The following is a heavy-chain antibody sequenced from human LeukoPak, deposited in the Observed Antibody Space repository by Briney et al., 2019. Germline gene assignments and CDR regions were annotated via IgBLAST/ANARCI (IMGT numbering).Heavy chain of an antibody. D-gene: IGHD4-17*01. V-gene: IGHV4-39*01. Sequence: SGTLSLTCTVSGGSISSSSYYWGWIRQPPGKGLEWIGSIYYSGSTYYNPSLKSRVTISVDTSKNQFSLKLSSVTAADTAVYYCARVPTTTMTPYYYGMDVWGQGTTVTVSS. CDR1: GGSISSSSYY. J-gene: IGHJ6*02. CDR3: ARVPTTTMTPYYYGMDV. CDR2: IYYSGST.